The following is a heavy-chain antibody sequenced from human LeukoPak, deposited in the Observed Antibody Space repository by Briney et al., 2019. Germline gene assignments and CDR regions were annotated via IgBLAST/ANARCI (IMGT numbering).Heavy chain of an antibody. CDR1: GGSISSGSYY. V-gene: IGHV4-61*01. J-gene: IGHJ4*02. CDR2: IYYSGST. Sequence: MPSETLSLTCTASGGSISSGSYYWSWIRQPPGEGLEWIGGIYYSGSTKYKPSLESRVTISVDTSKNQFSLKLTSVTAADTAVFYCAKQTSPYGGHFDNWGQGTLVTVSS. D-gene: IGHD3-10*01. CDR3: AKQTSPYGGHFDN.